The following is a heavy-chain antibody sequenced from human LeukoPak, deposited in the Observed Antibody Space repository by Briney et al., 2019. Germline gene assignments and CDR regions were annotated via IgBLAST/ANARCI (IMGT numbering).Heavy chain of an antibody. CDR3: ASNSYDFYSNDY. CDR2: IYYSGST. V-gene: IGHV4-30-4*08. Sequence: SETLSLTCTVSGGSISSGDYYWSWIRQPPGKGLEWIGYIYYSGSTYYNPSLKSRVTISVDTSKNQFSLKLSSVTAADTAVYYCASNSYDFYSNDYWGQGALVTVSS. D-gene: IGHD2-21*02. J-gene: IGHJ4*02. CDR1: GGSISSGDYY.